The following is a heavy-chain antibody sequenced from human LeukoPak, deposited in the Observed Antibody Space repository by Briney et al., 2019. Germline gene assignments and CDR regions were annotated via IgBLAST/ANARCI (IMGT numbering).Heavy chain of an antibody. CDR1: GFTVSSNY. V-gene: IGHV3-53*01. D-gene: IGHD2-21*01. CDR3: ARGVWWRTAYYFDY. Sequence: PGGSLRLSCAASGFTVSSNYMSWVRQAPGKGLEWVSVIYSGGSTYYADSVKGRFTISRDNSKNTLYLQMNSLRAEDTAVYYCARGVWWRTAYYFDYWGQGTLVTVSS. J-gene: IGHJ4*02. CDR2: IYSGGST.